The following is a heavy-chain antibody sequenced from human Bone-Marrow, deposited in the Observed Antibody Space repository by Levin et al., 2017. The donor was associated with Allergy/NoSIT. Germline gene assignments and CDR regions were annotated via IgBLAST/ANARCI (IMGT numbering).Heavy chain of an antibody. CDR2: FLPTFGTA. D-gene: IGHD2-2*03. V-gene: IGHV1-69*13. CDR3: AGPSGPIVYPGYFVH. Sequence: ASVKVSCKPSGGIIGKYSFSWVRQAPGQGLEWMGAFLPTFGTALYAPKFQGRITITADESTSTGYMELNSLTSEDTAVYYCAGPSGPIVYPGYFVHWGQGTLVTVSS. J-gene: IGHJ4*02. CDR1: GGIIGKYS.